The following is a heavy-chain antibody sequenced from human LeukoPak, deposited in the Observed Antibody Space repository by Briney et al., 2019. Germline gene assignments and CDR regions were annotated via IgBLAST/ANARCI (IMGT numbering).Heavy chain of an antibody. J-gene: IGHJ4*02. CDR1: GGSISSGSYY. V-gene: IGHV4-61*02. Sequence: SETLSLTCTVSGGSISSGSYYWSWIRQPAGKGLEWIRRIYTSGSTNYNPSLKSRVNISVDTSKNQFSLKLRSVTAADTAVYYCAADTDYWGQGTLVTVSS. CDR2: IYTSGST. D-gene: IGHD2-2*02. CDR3: AADTDY.